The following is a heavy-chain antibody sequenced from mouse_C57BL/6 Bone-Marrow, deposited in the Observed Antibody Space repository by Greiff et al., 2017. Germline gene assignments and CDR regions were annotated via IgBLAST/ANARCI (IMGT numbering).Heavy chain of an antibody. J-gene: IGHJ2*01. V-gene: IGHV5-6*01. CDR3: ARHGNYYGSSITY. CDR1: GFTFSSYG. Sequence: EVQVVESGGDLVKPGGSLKLSCAASGFTFSSYGMSWVRQTPDKRLEWVATISSGGSYTYYPDSVKGRLPISRDNAKNTLYLQMSSLKSKDTARYYVARHGNYYGSSITYWGHGTTLTFSS. CDR2: ISSGGSYT. D-gene: IGHD1-1*01.